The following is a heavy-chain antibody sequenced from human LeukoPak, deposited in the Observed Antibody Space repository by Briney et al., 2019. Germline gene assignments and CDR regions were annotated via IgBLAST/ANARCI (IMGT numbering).Heavy chain of an antibody. CDR2: IKQDGSEK. CDR1: GFTFSSYW. Sequence: QPGGSLRLSCAASGFTFSSYWMSWVRQAPGKGLEWVANIKQDGSEKYYVDSVKGRFIISRDNAKNSLYLQMNSLRAEDTAVYYCARTNYDSSGYPTADYYMDVWGKGTTVTVSS. D-gene: IGHD3-22*01. J-gene: IGHJ6*03. CDR3: ARTNYDSSGYPTADYYMDV. V-gene: IGHV3-7*01.